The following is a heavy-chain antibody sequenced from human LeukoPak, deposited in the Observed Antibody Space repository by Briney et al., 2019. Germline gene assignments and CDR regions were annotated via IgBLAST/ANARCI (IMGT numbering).Heavy chain of an antibody. CDR1: GYSFTTYW. J-gene: IGHJ4*02. CDR3: ARQEGVYYYGSGSYLDY. CDR2: IYPGDSDT. Sequence: GESLQISCKGSGYSFTTYWIGWVRQMPGKGLEWMGIIYPGDSDTRYSPSFQGQVTISADKSINTAYLQWSSLKASDTAMYYCARQEGVYYYGSGSYLDYWGQGTLVTVSS. V-gene: IGHV5-51*01. D-gene: IGHD3-10*01.